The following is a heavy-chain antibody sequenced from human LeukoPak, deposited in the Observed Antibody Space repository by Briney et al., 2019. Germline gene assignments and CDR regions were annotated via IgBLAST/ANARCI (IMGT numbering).Heavy chain of an antibody. CDR1: GFTFSSYA. D-gene: IGHD4-17*01. CDR3: VKGARGDLLVTPFDY. Sequence: PGGSLRLSCSAPGFTFSSYAMHWVRQAPGKGLEYVSAIRSNGGSTYYADSVKDRFTIYRDNSKNTLYLQMSSLRAEDTAVYYCVKGARGDLLVTPFDYWGQGTLVTVSS. CDR2: IRSNGGST. J-gene: IGHJ4*02. V-gene: IGHV3-64D*06.